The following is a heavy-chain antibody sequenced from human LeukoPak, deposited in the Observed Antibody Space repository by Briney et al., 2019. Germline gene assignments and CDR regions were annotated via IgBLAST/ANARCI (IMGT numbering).Heavy chain of an antibody. D-gene: IGHD1-26*01. CDR1: GASVSSASY. J-gene: IGHJ5*02. V-gene: IGHV4-61*01. Sequence: PSETLSLTCTVSGASVSSASYWAWIRQPPGKGVEWIAHIYNGVNTNYNPSLKSRVTISVDTSKNQFSLRLNSVTAADTAVYYCARSRAFNSGAFDPWGQGSLVTVSS. CDR2: IYNGVNT. CDR3: ARSRAFNSGAFDP.